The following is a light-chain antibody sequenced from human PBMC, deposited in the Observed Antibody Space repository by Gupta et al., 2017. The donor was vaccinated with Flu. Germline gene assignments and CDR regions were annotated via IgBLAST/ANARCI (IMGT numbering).Light chain of an antibody. CDR3: AAWDDSLSGLV. CDR2: RSN. Sequence: QSVLSQPPSASGTPGQKVTISCSGSRSSIGNNYVFWYQHFPGTAPKLLVSRSNERPSGVPDRFSGSKSGTSASLAISGLRSEDEGDYYGAAWDDSLSGLVFGGGTRLTVL. V-gene: IGLV1-47*01. CDR1: RSSIGNNY. J-gene: IGLJ2*01.